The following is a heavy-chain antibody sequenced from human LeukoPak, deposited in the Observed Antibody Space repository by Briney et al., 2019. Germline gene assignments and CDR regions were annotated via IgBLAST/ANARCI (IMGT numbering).Heavy chain of an antibody. D-gene: IGHD6-6*01. V-gene: IGHV1-46*01. J-gene: IGHJ3*02. Sequence: ASVKVSCKASGYTFTSYYMHWVRQAPGQGLEWMGIINPSGGSTSYAPKFQGRVTITTDESTSTAYMELSSLRSEDTAVYYCARLIAAHDAFDIWGQGTMVTVSS. CDR2: INPSGGST. CDR1: GYTFTSYY. CDR3: ARLIAAHDAFDI.